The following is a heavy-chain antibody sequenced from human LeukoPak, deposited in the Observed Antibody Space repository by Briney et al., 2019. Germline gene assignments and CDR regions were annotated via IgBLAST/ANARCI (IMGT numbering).Heavy chain of an antibody. J-gene: IGHJ4*02. CDR3: ARAGFTMVRGVIIPLGY. CDR2: INPNSGGT. V-gene: IGHV1-2*02. CDR1: GYTFTGYY. Sequence: ASVKVSCKASGYTFTGYYMHWVRQAPGQGLEWMGWINPNSGGTNYAQKFQGRVTMTRGTSISTAYMELSRLRSDDPAVYYCARAGFTMVRGVIIPLGYWGQGTLVTVSS. D-gene: IGHD3-10*01.